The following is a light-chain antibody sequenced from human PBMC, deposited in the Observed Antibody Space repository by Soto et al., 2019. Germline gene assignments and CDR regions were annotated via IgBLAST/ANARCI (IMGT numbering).Light chain of an antibody. CDR1: QSLGSTY. CDR3: QQYSGSLPWT. CDR2: ATS. V-gene: IGKV3-20*01. J-gene: IGKJ1*01. Sequence: EIVLTQSPGTLSLSPGDRATLSCRASQSLGSTYLAWFQQRPGQAARLLIFATSTRASGVPDRFTGSRSGSEFTRTNSGLEPEDFAVYYCQQYSGSLPWTFGQGTNVEI.